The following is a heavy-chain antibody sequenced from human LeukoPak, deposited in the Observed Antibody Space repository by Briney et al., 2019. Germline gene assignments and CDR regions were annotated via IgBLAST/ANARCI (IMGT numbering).Heavy chain of an antibody. D-gene: IGHD6-19*01. J-gene: IGHJ6*02. V-gene: IGHV6-1*01. CDR3: AGDVQWLGNYYYYGMDV. Sequence: SQTLSLTCAISGDSFSSNSAAWNWIRQSPSRGLEWLGRTYYRSKWYNDYAVSVKSRITINPDTSKNQFSLQLNSVTPEDTAVYYCAGDVQWLGNYYYYGMDVWGQGTTVTVSS. CDR2: TYYRSKWYN. CDR1: GDSFSSNSAA.